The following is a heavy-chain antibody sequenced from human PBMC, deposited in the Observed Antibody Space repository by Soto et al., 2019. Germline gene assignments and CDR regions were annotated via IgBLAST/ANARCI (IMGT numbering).Heavy chain of an antibody. CDR1: GFTFSSYG. D-gene: IGHD5-12*01. CDR3: ARDRGYSGYDSPRFYYGMDV. V-gene: IGHV3-33*01. J-gene: IGHJ6*02. Sequence: QVQLVESGGGVVQPGRSLRLSCAASGFTFSSYGMHWVRQAPGKGLEWVAVICYDGSNKWYADSVKGRFTISRDNSKNTLYLQMNSLRAEDTAVYSCARDRGYSGYDSPRFYYGMDVWGQGTTVTVSS. CDR2: ICYDGSNK.